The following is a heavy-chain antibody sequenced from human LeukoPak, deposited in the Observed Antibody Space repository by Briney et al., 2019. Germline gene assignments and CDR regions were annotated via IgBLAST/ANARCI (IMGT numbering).Heavy chain of an antibody. CDR2: ISYDGSNK. CDR3: AKDRSSSWLDY. V-gene: IGHV3-30*18. Sequence: PGGSLRLSCAASGFTFSSYGMHWVRQAPGKGLEWVAVISYDGSNKYYADSVKGRFTISRDNSKNTLYLQMNSLRAEDTAVYYRAKDRSSSWLDYWGQGTLVTVSS. J-gene: IGHJ4*02. CDR1: GFTFSSYG. D-gene: IGHD6-13*01.